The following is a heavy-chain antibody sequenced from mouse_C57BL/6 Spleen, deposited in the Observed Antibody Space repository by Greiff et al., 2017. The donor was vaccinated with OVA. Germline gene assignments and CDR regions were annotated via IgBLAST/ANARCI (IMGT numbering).Heavy chain of an antibody. CDR3: ARGRGDGYFDV. CDR2: ISYDGSN. Sequence: EVQLQESGPGLVKPSQSLSLTCSVTGYSITSGYYWNWIRQFPGNKLEWMGYISYDGSNNYNPSLKNRISITRDTSKNQFFLKLNSVTTEDTATYYCARGRGDGYFDVWGTGTTVTVSS. J-gene: IGHJ1*03. V-gene: IGHV3-6*01. CDR1: GYSITSGYY. D-gene: IGHD3-3*01.